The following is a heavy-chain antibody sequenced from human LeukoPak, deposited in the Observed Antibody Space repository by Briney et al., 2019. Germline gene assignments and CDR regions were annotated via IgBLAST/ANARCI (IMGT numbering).Heavy chain of an antibody. CDR3: ARGVLLYFDD. J-gene: IGHJ4*02. CDR2: IYHGGST. CDR1: GFSLSSGYY. D-gene: IGHD1-26*01. Sequence: TSETLSLTCTVSGFSLSSGYYWGWIRQPPGKGLEWIGSIYHGGSTHYNPSLKSQVTISVDTSKNQFSLNLTSVTAADTAVYYCARGVLLYFDDWGQGTLVTVSS. V-gene: IGHV4-38-2*02.